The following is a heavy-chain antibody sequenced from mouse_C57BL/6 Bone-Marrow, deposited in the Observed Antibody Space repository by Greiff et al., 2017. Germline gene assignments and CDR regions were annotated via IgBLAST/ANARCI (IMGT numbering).Heavy chain of an antibody. CDR3: ARSLRFWFAY. Sequence: VQLQQSGAELVRPGASVKLSCKASGYTFTDYYINWVKQRPGQGLEWIARIYPGSGNTYYNEKFKGKATLTAEKSSSTAYMQLSSLTSEDSAVYFCARSLRFWFAYWGQGTLVTVSA. CDR2: IYPGSGNT. V-gene: IGHV1-76*01. J-gene: IGHJ3*01. CDR1: GYTFTDYY. D-gene: IGHD1-1*01.